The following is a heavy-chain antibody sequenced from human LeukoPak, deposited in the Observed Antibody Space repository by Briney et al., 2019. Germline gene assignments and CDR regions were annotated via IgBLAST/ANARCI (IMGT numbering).Heavy chain of an antibody. D-gene: IGHD3-22*01. CDR2: IGTTGGST. V-gene: IGHV3-64D*06. CDR3: AKGFSSGPWDACDI. J-gene: IGHJ3*02. CDR1: GFTFSHYA. Sequence: GGSLRLSCSASGFTFSHYAMHWVRQAPGKGLEYVSAIGTTGGSTYYADSVKGRFTISRENSKNTLYLQMSSLRAEDTAVYYCAKGFSSGPWDACDIWGQGTMVTVSS.